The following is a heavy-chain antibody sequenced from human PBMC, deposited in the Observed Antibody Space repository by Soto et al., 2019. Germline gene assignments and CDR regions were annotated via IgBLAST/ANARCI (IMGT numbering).Heavy chain of an antibody. CDR3: ARDVGSYSSGWPYLDY. J-gene: IGHJ4*02. V-gene: IGHV4-31*03. Sequence: QVQLQESGPGLVKPSQTLSLTCTVSGGSISSGGYYWSWIRQYPGKGLEWIGYIYYSGSTYYNPSLKSRVTISVDTSKNQFSLKLSSVTAADTAVYYCARDVGSYSSGWPYLDYWGQGILVTVSS. D-gene: IGHD6-19*01. CDR1: GGSISSGGYY. CDR2: IYYSGST.